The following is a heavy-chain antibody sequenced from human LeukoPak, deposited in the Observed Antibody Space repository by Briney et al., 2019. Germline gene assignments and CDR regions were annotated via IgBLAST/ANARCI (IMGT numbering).Heavy chain of an antibody. D-gene: IGHD4-11*01. CDR3: ARGLQATVTRGFDY. J-gene: IGHJ4*02. CDR2: IYYSGST. Sequence: PSETLSLTCTVSGGSISSYYWSWIRQPPGKGLKWIGYIYYSGSTNYNPSLKSRVTISVDTSKNQFSLKLISVTAADTAVYYCARGLQATVTRGFDYWGQGTLVTVSS. V-gene: IGHV4-59*01. CDR1: GGSISSYY.